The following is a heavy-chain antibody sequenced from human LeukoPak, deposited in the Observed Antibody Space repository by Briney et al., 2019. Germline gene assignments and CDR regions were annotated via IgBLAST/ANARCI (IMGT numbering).Heavy chain of an antibody. V-gene: IGHV3-23*01. CDR3: AKGLYCSGGSCYPYYYYYMDV. D-gene: IGHD2-15*01. Sequence: GGSLRLSCAASGFTFSSYAMTWVRQAPGKGLEWVSAISGSGGGTYYADSVKGRFTISKDNSENTLYMQMNSLRAEDTAVYYCAKGLYCSGGSCYPYYYYYMDVWGKGTTVTVSS. CDR2: ISGSGGGT. J-gene: IGHJ6*03. CDR1: GFTFSSYA.